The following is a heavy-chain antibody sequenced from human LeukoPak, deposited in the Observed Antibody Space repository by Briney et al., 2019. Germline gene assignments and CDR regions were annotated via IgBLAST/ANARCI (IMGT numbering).Heavy chain of an antibody. CDR3: ARVGSIGYYPYYFDY. CDR2: IFYSGST. V-gene: IGHV4-31*03. J-gene: IGHJ4*02. CDR1: GDSINNGGYY. D-gene: IGHD3-22*01. Sequence: TLSLTCTVSGDSINNGGYYWVWIRQLPGKGLEWIGYIFYSGSTYYTPSLKSRVTMTVDTSKNQFSLKLTSVTAADTAVYYCARVGSIGYYPYYFDYWGQGTLVTVSS.